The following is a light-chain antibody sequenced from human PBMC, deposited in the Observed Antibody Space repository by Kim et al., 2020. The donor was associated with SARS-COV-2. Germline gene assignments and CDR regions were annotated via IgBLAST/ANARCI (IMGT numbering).Light chain of an antibody. J-gene: IGKJ1*01. Sequence: ASIGDRVTVTCRASQDIANSLAWYQQKPGKVPQVLICGAATLQSGVPSRFSGSGSGTEFTLTIGSLQTEDVATYYCQKYNSAPWTFGPGTKVDIK. CDR2: GAA. V-gene: IGKV1-27*01. CDR3: QKYNSAPWT. CDR1: QDIANS.